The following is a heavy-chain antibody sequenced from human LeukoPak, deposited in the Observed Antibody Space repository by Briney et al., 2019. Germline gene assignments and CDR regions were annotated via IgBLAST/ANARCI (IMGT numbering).Heavy chain of an antibody. CDR2: ISYDGSNK. V-gene: IGHV3-30*03. CDR1: GFTFSSYG. D-gene: IGHD3-22*01. J-gene: IGHJ4*02. CDR3: ARVPWGSGYIFDY. Sequence: GGSLRLSCAASGFTFSSYGMHWVRQAPGKGLEWVAVISYDGSNKYYADSVKGRFTISRDNSKNTLYLQMNSLRAEDTAVYYCARVPWGSGYIFDYWGQGTLVTVSS.